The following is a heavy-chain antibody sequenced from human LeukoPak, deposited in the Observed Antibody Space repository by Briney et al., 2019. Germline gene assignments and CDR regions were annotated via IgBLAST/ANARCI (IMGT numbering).Heavy chain of an antibody. Sequence: SVKVSCKASGGTFSSYAISWVRQAPGQGLEWMGRIIPILGIANYAQKFQGRVTITADKSTSTAYMELSSLRSEDTAVYYCARRKGYGHDYYYHGMDVWGQGTTVTVSS. J-gene: IGHJ6*02. V-gene: IGHV1-69*04. CDR2: IIPILGIA. CDR3: ARRKGYGHDYYYHGMDV. CDR1: GGTFSSYA. D-gene: IGHD5-18*01.